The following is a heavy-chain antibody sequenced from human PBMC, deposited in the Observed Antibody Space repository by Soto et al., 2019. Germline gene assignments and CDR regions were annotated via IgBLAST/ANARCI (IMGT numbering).Heavy chain of an antibody. CDR3: ARSQGSSTSLEIYYYYYYGMDV. V-gene: IGHV1-69*01. Sequence: QVQLVQSGAEVKKPGSSVKVSCKASGGTFSSYAISWVRQAPGQGLEWMGGIIPIPGTANYAQQFQGRVTITADESTSTAYMERISLRSEDTAVYYCARSQGSSTSLEIYYYYYYGMDVWGQGTTVTVSS. D-gene: IGHD2-2*01. J-gene: IGHJ6*02. CDR2: IIPIPGTA. CDR1: GGTFSSYA.